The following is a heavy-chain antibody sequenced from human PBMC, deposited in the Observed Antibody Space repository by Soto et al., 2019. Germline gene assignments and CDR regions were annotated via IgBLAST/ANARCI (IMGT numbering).Heavy chain of an antibody. Sequence: SETLSLTCAVYGGSFSGYYWSWIRQPPGKGLEWIGEINHSGSTNYNPSLKSRVTISVDTTKNQFSLKLRSVTAADTAVYYCASLQGSSSDNWFDPWGQGTLVTVAS. V-gene: IGHV4-34*01. CDR2: INHSGST. J-gene: IGHJ5*02. CDR3: ASLQGSSSDNWFDP. CDR1: GGSFSGYY. D-gene: IGHD6-6*01.